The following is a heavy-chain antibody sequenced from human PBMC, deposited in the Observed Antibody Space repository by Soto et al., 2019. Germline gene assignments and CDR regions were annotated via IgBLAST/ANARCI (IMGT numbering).Heavy chain of an antibody. J-gene: IGHJ6*02. V-gene: IGHV1-2*02. CDR3: ASSVVPAAKDYYYYYGMDV. Sequence: ASVKVSCKASGYTFTGYYMHWVRQAPGQGLEWMGWINPNSGGTNYAQKFQGRVTMTRDTSISTAYMELSRLRSDDTVVYYCASSVVPAAKDYYYYYGMDVWGQGTTVTVSS. CDR2: INPNSGGT. D-gene: IGHD2-2*01. CDR1: GYTFTGYY.